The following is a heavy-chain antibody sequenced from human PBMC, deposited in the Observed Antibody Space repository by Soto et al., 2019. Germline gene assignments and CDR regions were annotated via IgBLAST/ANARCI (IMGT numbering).Heavy chain of an antibody. D-gene: IGHD6-13*01. CDR3: ARQVRSGAAAEACGMDV. Sequence: QLQLQESGPGLVKPSETLSLTCTVSGGSISSSSYYWGWIRQPPGKGLEWIGSIYYGGSTYYNPSLKSRVTISGDTSKNQFSLNLSSVTAAYTAVYYWARQVRSGAAAEACGMDVWGQGTTVTVSS. CDR2: IYYGGST. J-gene: IGHJ6*02. CDR1: GGSISSSSYY. V-gene: IGHV4-39*01.